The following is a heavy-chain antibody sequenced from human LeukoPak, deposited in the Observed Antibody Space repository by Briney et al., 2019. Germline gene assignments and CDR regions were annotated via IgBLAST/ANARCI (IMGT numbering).Heavy chain of an antibody. CDR1: GFTFSSYS. CDR2: ISSSSSYI. CDR3: ARDMGGYYYGSGSSEYFQH. J-gene: IGHJ1*01. V-gene: IGHV3-21*01. D-gene: IGHD3-10*01. Sequence: GGSLRLSCAASGFTFSSYSMNWVRPAPGKGLEWVSSISSSSSYIYYADSVKGRFTISRDNAKNSLYLQMNSLRAEDTAVYYCARDMGGYYYGSGSSEYFQHWGQGTLVTVSS.